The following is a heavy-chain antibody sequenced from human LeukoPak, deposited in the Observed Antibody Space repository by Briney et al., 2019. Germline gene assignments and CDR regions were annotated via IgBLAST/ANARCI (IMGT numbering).Heavy chain of an antibody. Sequence: GGSLRLSCAASGFTFSSYAMSWVRQAPGKGLEWVSDISGSGGSTFYADSVKGRFTTSRDNSKNTLYLQMNSLRAEDTALYYCAKVNSGSYLFYFDYWGQGTLATVSS. V-gene: IGHV3-23*01. CDR1: GFTFSSYA. CDR3: AKVNSGSYLFYFDY. D-gene: IGHD1-26*01. J-gene: IGHJ4*02. CDR2: ISGSGGST.